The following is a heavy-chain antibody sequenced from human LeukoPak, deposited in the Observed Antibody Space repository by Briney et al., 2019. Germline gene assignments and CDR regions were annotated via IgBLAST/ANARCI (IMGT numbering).Heavy chain of an antibody. CDR1: GGSISSGGYS. D-gene: IGHD2-2*01. CDR2: ISYSGSA. CDR3: ARTQYGSTYTYLDY. V-gene: IGHV4-31*03. Sequence: SETLSLTCTVSGGSISSGGYSWSWIRQHPGKGLEWIGYISYSGSAYYNPSLKSRVTISIDTSKNQLSLKLTSVPAADTAVYYCARTQYGSTYTYLDYWGQGTLVTVSS. J-gene: IGHJ4*02.